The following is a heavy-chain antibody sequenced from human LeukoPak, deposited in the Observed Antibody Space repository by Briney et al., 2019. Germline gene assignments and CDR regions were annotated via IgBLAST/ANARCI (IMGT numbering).Heavy chain of an antibody. V-gene: IGHV1-8*01. Sequence: ASVKVSCKASGYTFTSYDINWVRQATGQGPEWMGWMNPNSGNTGYAQKFQGRVTMTRNTSISTAYMELSSLRSEDTAVYYCARVPPLHETSGVINSYWGQGTLVTVSS. D-gene: IGHD3-22*01. CDR1: GYTFTSYD. J-gene: IGHJ4*02. CDR2: MNPNSGNT. CDR3: ARVPPLHETSGVINSY.